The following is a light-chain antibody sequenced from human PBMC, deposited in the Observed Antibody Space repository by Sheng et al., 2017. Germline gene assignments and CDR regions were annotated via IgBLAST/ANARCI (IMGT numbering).Light chain of an antibody. CDR1: QGITNS. J-gene: IGKJ5*01. CDR3: QQADSFPIT. CDR2: AAS. V-gene: IGKV1-NL1*01. Sequence: DIQMTQSPSSLSASVGDRVTITCRASQGITNSLAWYQQKPGKAPKLLLYAASRLESGVPSRFSGSGSGTDYTLTISSLQPEDFATYYCQQADSFPITFGQGTRLEIE.